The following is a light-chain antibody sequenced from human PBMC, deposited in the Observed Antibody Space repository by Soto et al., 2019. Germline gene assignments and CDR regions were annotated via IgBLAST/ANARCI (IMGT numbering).Light chain of an antibody. Sequence: AIQMTQSPSSLSASVGDRVTITCRASQGINNDLAWYQQKPGKAPQLLIYAASSLQSGGPPRFSVSGSGSDFTLTITSLQPEAFAASFCLHDYDFPYSFGQGTKLEIK. V-gene: IGKV1-6*01. CDR3: LHDYDFPYS. J-gene: IGKJ2*01. CDR2: AAS. CDR1: QGINND.